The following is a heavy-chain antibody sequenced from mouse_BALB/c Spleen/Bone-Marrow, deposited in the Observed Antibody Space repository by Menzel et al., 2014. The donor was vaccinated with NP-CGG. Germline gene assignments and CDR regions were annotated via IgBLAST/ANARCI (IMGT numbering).Heavy chain of an antibody. CDR2: IYPGSGST. J-gene: IGHJ2*01. CDR1: GYTFTSYW. V-gene: IGHV1S22*01. CDR3: TPRLRY. Sequence: LQQPGSELVRPGASVKLSCKASGYTFTSYWMHWVKQRPGQGLERIGNIYPGSGSTNYDEKFKSKATLTVDTSSSTAYMQLSSLTSEDSAVYYCTPRLRYWGQGITLTVSS. D-gene: IGHD1-2*01.